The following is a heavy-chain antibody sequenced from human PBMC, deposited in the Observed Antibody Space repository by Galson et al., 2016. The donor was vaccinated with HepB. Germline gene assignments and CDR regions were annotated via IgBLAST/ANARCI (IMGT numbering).Heavy chain of an antibody. D-gene: IGHD4-17*01. Sequence: SETLSLTCDVCGGSLSPHYWSWIRQPPGKGLEWIAEINHAGSTNYNPSLKSRVTISKDTSKNQFSLKLTSVTAADTALYYCARLGYADFGNFFDYWGQGTLVAVSS. V-gene: IGHV4-34*01. J-gene: IGHJ4*02. CDR1: GGSLSPHY. CDR3: ARLGYADFGNFFDY. CDR2: INHAGST.